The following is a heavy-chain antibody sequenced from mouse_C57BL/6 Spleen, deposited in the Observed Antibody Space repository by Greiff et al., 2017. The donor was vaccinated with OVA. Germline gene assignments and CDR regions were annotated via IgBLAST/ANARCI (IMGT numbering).Heavy chain of an antibody. D-gene: IGHD2-4*01. CDR3: ARYYDYDDSWFAY. CDR2: IHPNSGST. J-gene: IGHJ3*01. V-gene: IGHV1-64*01. Sequence: QVQLQQPGAELVKPGASVKLSCKASGYTFTSYWMHLVKQRPGQGLEWIGMIHPNSGSTTYTEKFKSKATLTVDKSSSTAYMQLSSLTSEDSAVYYCARYYDYDDSWFAYWGQGTLVTVSA. CDR1: GYTFTSYW.